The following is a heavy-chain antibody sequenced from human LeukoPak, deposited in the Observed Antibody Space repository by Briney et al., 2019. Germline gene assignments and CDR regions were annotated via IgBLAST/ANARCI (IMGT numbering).Heavy chain of an antibody. CDR1: GFTFSSYG. V-gene: IGHV3-30*02. D-gene: IGHD3-3*01. CDR3: AKDHYDFWSGGLAG. J-gene: IGHJ4*02. CDR2: IRYDGSNK. Sequence: SGGSLRLSCAASGFTFSSYGMHWVRQAPGKGLEWVAFIRYDGSNKYYADSVKGRFTISRDNSKNTLYLQMNSLRAGDTAVYYCAKDHYDFWSGGLAGWGQGTLVTVSS.